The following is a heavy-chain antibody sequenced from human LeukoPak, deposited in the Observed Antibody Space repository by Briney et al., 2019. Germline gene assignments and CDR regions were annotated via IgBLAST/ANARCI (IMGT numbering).Heavy chain of an antibody. D-gene: IGHD2-2*01. CDR2: IIPIFGTA. Sequence: SVKVSCKASGYTFSSFDINWVRQAPGQGLEWMGGIIPIFGTANYAQKFQGRVTITADESTSTAYMELSSLRSEDTAVYYCARDGVDIVVVPAASPNYYYYYMDVWGKGTTVTVSS. V-gene: IGHV1-69*13. CDR3: ARDGVDIVVVPAASPNYYYYYMDV. CDR1: GYTFSSFD. J-gene: IGHJ6*03.